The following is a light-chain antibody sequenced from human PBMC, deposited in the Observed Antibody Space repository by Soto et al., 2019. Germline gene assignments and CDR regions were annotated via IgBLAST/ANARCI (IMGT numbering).Light chain of an antibody. Sequence: QSVLTQPASVSGSPGQSITISCTGISSDVGIYNLVSWYQQHPGKAPKLMIYEVSKRPSGVSNRFSGSKSGNTASLTISGLQAEDEADYYCCSYAGSSIAVFGGGTQLTVL. J-gene: IGLJ7*01. V-gene: IGLV2-23*02. CDR3: CSYAGSSIAV. CDR2: EVS. CDR1: SSDVGIYNL.